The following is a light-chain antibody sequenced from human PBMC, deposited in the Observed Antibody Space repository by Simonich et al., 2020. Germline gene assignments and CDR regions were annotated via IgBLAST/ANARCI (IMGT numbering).Light chain of an antibody. CDR3: SSYTSSSTVV. CDR2: DVS. V-gene: IGLV2-14*03. Sequence: QSALTQPASVSGSPGQSITISCTGTSSDVGGYNYVSCYQQHPGKAPKLMIYDVSNRPSGVSNRFAGSKSGNTASLTISGLQAEEEADYYCSSYTSSSTVVFGGGTKLTVL. CDR1: SSDVGGYNY. J-gene: IGLJ2*01.